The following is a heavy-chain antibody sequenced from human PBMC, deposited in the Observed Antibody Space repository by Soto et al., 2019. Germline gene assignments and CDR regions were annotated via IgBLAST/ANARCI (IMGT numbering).Heavy chain of an antibody. V-gene: IGHV4-30-4*01. CDR3: ARMPTGEVADDAFDI. Sequence: SETLSLTCTVSGGSISSGDYYWGWVRQPPGKGLEWIGYIYYSGSTYYNPSLKSRVTISVDTSKNQFSLKLSSVTAADTAVYYCARMPTGEVADDAFDIWGQGTMVTVSS. D-gene: IGHD2-15*01. J-gene: IGHJ3*02. CDR2: IYYSGST. CDR1: GGSISSGDYY.